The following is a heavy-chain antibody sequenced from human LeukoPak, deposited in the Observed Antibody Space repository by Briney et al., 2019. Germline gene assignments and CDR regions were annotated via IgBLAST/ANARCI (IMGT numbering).Heavy chain of an antibody. D-gene: IGHD5-18*01. Sequence: GGSLRLSCAASGFTFSSYAMSWVRQAPGKGLEWVSDISGSGGSTYYADSVKGRFTISRANAKNSLYLQMNSLRADDTAVYYCARDSTGYGYEEWYWGQGTLVTVSS. CDR2: ISGSGGST. J-gene: IGHJ4*02. CDR1: GFTFSSYA. V-gene: IGHV3-23*01. CDR3: ARDSTGYGYEEWY.